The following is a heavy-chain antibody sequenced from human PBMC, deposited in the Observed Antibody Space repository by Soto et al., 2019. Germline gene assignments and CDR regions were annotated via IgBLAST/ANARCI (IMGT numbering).Heavy chain of an antibody. CDR1: GDSFSRST. CDR3: ASLYDDTSGKFDY. V-gene: IGHV1-69*02. Sequence: QVQLVQSGAEVKRPGSSVKVSCKASGDSFSRSTFSWVRQAPGQGLELMGRFIPMLGIANYAQTFQGRVTITADKTTSTAYMDLSSLGSEDTAVYYCASLYDDTSGKFDYWGQGTLVTVSS. J-gene: IGHJ4*02. D-gene: IGHD3-22*01. CDR2: FIPMLGIA.